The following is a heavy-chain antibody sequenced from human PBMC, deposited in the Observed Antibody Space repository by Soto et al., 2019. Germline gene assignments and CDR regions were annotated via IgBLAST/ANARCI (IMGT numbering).Heavy chain of an antibody. CDR3: ARLSDHCSSTSCFNWFDP. D-gene: IGHD2-2*01. CDR2: INAGNGNT. Sequence: GASVKVSCKACGYTFTSYAMHWVRQAPGQRLEWMGWINAGNGNTKYSQKFQGRVTITRDTSASTAYMELSSLRSEDTAVYYCARLSDHCSSTSCFNWFDPWGQGTLVTVSS. J-gene: IGHJ5*02. CDR1: GYTFTSYA. V-gene: IGHV1-3*01.